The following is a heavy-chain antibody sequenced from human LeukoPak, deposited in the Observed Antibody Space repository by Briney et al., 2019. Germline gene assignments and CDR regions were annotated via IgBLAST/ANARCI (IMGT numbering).Heavy chain of an antibody. V-gene: IGHV3-11*01. CDR3: ATNLIGAGEYFQQ. Sequence: GGSLRLSCAASGLRFSDYYVSWIRQAPGKGLQWVSYISSGGDIMHYADSVKGRFTSSRDSAKNSGYLEMNGLGAEDTAVYYCATNLIGAGEYFQQWGQGTLVTVSS. CDR2: ISSGGDIM. CDR1: GLRFSDYY. J-gene: IGHJ1*01. D-gene: IGHD2/OR15-2a*01.